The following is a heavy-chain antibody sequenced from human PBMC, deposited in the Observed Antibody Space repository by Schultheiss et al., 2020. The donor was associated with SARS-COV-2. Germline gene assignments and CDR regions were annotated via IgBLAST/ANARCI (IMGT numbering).Heavy chain of an antibody. V-gene: IGHV3-23*03. D-gene: IGHD4-17*01. J-gene: IGHJ5*02. CDR3: AHDYGDYGWFDP. CDR2: IYSGGST. CDR1: GFTFSSYW. Sequence: GGSLRLSCAASGFTFSSYWMSWVRQAPGKGLEWVSVIYSGGSTYYADSVKGRFTISRDNSKNTLYLQMNSLRAEDTAVYYCAHDYGDYGWFDPWGQGTLVTVSS.